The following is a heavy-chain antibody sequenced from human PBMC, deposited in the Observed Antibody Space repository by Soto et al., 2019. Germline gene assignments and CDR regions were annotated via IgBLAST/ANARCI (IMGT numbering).Heavy chain of an antibody. CDR2: IWYDGSNK. CDR1: GFTFSSYG. Sequence: GGSLRLSCAASGFTFSSYGMHWVRQAPGKGLEWVAVIWYDGSNKYYADSVKGRFTISRDNSKNTLYLQMNSLRAEDTAVYYCARDLKKWERRPHYYYYGMDVWGQGTTVTVSS. V-gene: IGHV3-33*01. J-gene: IGHJ6*02. CDR3: ARDLKKWERRPHYYYYGMDV. D-gene: IGHD1-26*01.